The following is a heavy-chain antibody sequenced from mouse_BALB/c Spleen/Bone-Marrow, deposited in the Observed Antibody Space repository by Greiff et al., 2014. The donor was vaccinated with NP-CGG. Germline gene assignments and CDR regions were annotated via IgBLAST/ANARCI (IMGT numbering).Heavy chain of an antibody. CDR1: GFNIKDTF. V-gene: IGHV14-3*02. CDR3: ARGLVRMDY. CDR2: IDPANGNT. Sequence: VPLKESGAELVKPGASVKLSCTASGFNIKDTFMNWVKQRPEQGLEWIGRIDPANGNTEYDPKFQGKATITTNTSSNTAYLQLSSLTSEDTAVYYCARGLVRMDYWGQGTSVTVSS. J-gene: IGHJ4*01. D-gene: IGHD2-3*01.